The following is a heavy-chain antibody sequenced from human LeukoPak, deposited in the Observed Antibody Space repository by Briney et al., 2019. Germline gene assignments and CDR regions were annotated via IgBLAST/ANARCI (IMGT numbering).Heavy chain of an antibody. V-gene: IGHV1-69*04. Sequence: SVKVSCKASGGTFSSYAISWVRQAPGQGLEWMGRIIPILGIANYAQKFQGRVTITADKSTSTAYMELSSLRSEDTAVYYCASRLPHYYDSSGYNYWGQGTLVTVSS. CDR1: GGTFSSYA. CDR2: IIPILGIA. D-gene: IGHD3-22*01. CDR3: ASRLPHYYDSSGYNY. J-gene: IGHJ4*02.